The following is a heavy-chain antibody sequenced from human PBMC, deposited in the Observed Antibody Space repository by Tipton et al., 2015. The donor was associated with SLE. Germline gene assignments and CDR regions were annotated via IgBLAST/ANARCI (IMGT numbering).Heavy chain of an antibody. CDR2: INHSGST. J-gene: IGHJ4*01. D-gene: IGHD5-18*01. V-gene: IGHV4-34*01. Sequence: TLSLTCAVYGGSFSGYYWSWIRQPPGKGLEWIGEINHSGSTNYNPSLKSRVTISVDTSKNQFSLKLSSVTAADTAVYYCARDTAMARGYFDYWGQERWSPSPQ. CDR1: GGSFSGYY. CDR3: ARDTAMARGYFDY.